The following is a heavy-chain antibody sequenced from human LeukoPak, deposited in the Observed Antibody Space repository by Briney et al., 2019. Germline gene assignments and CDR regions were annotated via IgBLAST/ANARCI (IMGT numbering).Heavy chain of an antibody. CDR1: GYTFTRYA. D-gene: IGHD6-19*01. CDR3: AIDQPVAGVSNFDS. V-gene: IGHV7-4-1*02. Sequence: ASVRVSCKASGYTFTRYAMNWLRQAPGQGLEWMGWINPNTGNPTYAQAFTGRFVFSLDTSVSTAYLQISSLNTEDTAVYYCAIDQPVAGVSNFDSWGQGTLVTVSS. J-gene: IGHJ4*02. CDR2: INPNTGNP.